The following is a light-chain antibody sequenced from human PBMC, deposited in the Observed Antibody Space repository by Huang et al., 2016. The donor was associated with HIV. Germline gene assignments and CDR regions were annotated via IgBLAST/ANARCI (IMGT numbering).Light chain of an antibody. CDR2: DAS. V-gene: IGKV3-11*01. Sequence: EIVLTQSPATLSLSPGEIATLSCRASQSVTTFLAWYQQKPGQPPRLLIFDASNRASGIPARFSGSGSGTDFTLTISSLEPEDFAVYYCHQRSSWPFTFGPGTKVDVK. CDR3: HQRSSWPFT. J-gene: IGKJ3*01. CDR1: QSVTTF.